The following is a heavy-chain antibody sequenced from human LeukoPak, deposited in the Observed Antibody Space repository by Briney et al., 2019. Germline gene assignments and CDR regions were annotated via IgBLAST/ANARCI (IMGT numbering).Heavy chain of an antibody. J-gene: IGHJ4*02. CDR1: GFTFNNYA. D-gene: IGHD6-13*01. Sequence: EGSLRLSCAASGFTFNNYAMSWVRQAPGKGLGWVSVISTGGGSTYHADFVKGRFTISRDNSKNMLYMQMNSLTAEDTAVYYCAKDRSGASSSWFGDYWGQGTLVTVSS. CDR2: ISTGGGST. CDR3: AKDRSGASSSWFGDY. V-gene: IGHV3-23*01.